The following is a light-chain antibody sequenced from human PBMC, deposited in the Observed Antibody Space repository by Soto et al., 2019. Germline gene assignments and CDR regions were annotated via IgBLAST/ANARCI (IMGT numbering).Light chain of an antibody. CDR2: DAS. Sequence: EIVWTQSPGTLSLSPGERATLSCRASQSISSTYLTWYHQRPGQAPRLLIYDASRRATGIPDRFSGSGSGTDFSLTISRLEPEDFAVYYCQHYDSARWTFGLGTKVDTK. V-gene: IGKV3-20*01. CDR1: QSISSTY. CDR3: QHYDSARWT. J-gene: IGKJ1*01.